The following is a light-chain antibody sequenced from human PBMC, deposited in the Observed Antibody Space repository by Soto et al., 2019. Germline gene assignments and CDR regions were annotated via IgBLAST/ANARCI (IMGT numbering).Light chain of an antibody. Sequence: IQLTQSPSSLSASVGDRVTISCRASQGINSYLSWYQQKPGKAPNLLIFGASTFQSGVSSRFSGSGSGTDFTLTISSLRPEDFATYYCQQLNSSPRTFGQGTKVEMK. CDR3: QQLNSSPRT. CDR2: GAS. CDR1: QGINSY. V-gene: IGKV1-9*01. J-gene: IGKJ1*01.